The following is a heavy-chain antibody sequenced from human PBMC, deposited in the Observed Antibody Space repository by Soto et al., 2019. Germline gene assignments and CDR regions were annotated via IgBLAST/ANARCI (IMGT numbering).Heavy chain of an antibody. Sequence: PGESLKISCKGSGYSFTSYWIGWVRQMPGKGLEWMGIIYPGDSDTRYSPSFQGQVTMTADKSTSTAYMELSSLRSEDTAIYYCASSYGSGYRAFDYWGQGALVTVSS. CDR2: IYPGDSDT. D-gene: IGHD3-10*01. CDR1: GYSFTSYW. J-gene: IGHJ4*02. V-gene: IGHV5-51*01. CDR3: ASSYGSGYRAFDY.